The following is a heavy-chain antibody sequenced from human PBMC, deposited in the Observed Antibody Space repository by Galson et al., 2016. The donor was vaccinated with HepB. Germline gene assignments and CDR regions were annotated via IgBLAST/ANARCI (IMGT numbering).Heavy chain of an antibody. D-gene: IGHD3-22*01. Sequence: SVKVSCKASGYTFTSYYMHWVRQPPGQGLEWRGKINPSGGRKSYAKKFQGRVTMPRDTSPSTFYMELSSRRSEETAVYYCARDEGYYDSSGYEGYFDLWGRGTLVTVSS. CDR3: ARDEGYYDSSGYEGYFDL. J-gene: IGHJ2*01. CDR1: GYTFTSYY. CDR2: INPSGGRK. V-gene: IGHV1-46*03.